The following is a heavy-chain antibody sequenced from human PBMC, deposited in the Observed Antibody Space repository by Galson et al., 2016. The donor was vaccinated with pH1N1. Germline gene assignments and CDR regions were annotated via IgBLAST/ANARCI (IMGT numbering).Heavy chain of an antibody. CDR2: MNPNYGNA. CDR3: ASGPVYWYFDL. V-gene: IGHV1-8*01. J-gene: IGHJ2*01. CDR1: GYTLTSYD. Sequence: SVKVSCKASGYTLTSYDINWVRQATGQGLEWMGWMNPNYGNADYAPKFQGRVTLTRNASINTAYMELSSLTSEDTAVYYCASGPVYWYFDLWGRGTPVVVSS.